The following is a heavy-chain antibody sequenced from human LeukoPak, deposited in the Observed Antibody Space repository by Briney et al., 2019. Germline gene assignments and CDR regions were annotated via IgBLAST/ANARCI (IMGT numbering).Heavy chain of an antibody. CDR1: GFTFSDYY. CDR3: ARDGRSGPNWFDP. D-gene: IGHD7-27*01. Sequence: GGSLRLSCAASGFTFSDYYMSWIRQAPGKGLEWVSYISCSSSYTNYADSVKGRFTISRDNAKNSLYLQMNSLRAEDTAVYYCARDGRSGPNWFDPWGQGTLVTVSS. CDR2: ISCSSSYT. V-gene: IGHV3-11*06. J-gene: IGHJ5*02.